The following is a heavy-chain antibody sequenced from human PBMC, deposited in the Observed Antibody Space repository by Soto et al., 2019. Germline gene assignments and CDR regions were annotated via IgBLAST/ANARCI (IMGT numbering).Heavy chain of an antibody. D-gene: IGHD6-13*01. V-gene: IGHV4-4*02. CDR2: IYHSGST. CDR1: VGSISSSHW. CDR3: ARDKRAAAGILDN. J-gene: IGHJ4*02. Sequence: SETLSLTGAVSVGSISSSHWWSCVGQPPGKGLECIGEIYHSGSTNYNPSLKSRVTISVDKSKNQFSLKLSSVTAADTAVYYCARDKRAAAGILDNWGQGTLVTVSS.